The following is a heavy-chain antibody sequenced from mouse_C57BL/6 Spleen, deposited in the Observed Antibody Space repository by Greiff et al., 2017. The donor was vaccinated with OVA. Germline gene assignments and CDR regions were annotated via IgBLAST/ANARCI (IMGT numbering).Heavy chain of an antibody. V-gene: IGHV1-18*01. D-gene: IGHD1-1*01. Sequence: EVQLQQSGPELVQPGASVKIPCKASGYTFTDYNMDWVKQSHGKSLEWIGDINPNNGGTIYNQKFKGKATLTVDKSSSTAYMELRSLTSEDTAVYYCARMGPITTVVATNAMDYWGQGTSVTVST. CDR2: INPNNGGT. J-gene: IGHJ4*01. CDR3: ARMGPITTVVATNAMDY. CDR1: GYTFTDYN.